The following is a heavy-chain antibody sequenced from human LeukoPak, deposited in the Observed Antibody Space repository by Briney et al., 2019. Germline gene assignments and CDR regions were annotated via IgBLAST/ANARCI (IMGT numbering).Heavy chain of an antibody. CDR2: IYYSGST. J-gene: IGHJ4*02. V-gene: IGHV4-59*01. CDR1: GGSISSYY. D-gene: IGHD2-15*01. Sequence: SETLSLTCTVSGGSISSYYWSWIRQPPGKGLEWIGYIYYSGSTNYNPSLKSRVTISVDTSKNQFSLKLSSVTAADTAVYYCARDRGYCSGGSCYGVGDYWGQGTLVTVSS. CDR3: ARDRGYCSGGSCYGVGDY.